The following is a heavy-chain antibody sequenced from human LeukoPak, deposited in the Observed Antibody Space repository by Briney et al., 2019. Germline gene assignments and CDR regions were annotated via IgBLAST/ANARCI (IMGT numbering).Heavy chain of an antibody. CDR2: ISGSGGST. CDR1: GFTFSSYA. V-gene: IGHV3-23*01. Sequence: GGSLRLSCAASGFTFSSYAMSWVRQAPGKGLEWVSAISGSGGSTYYADSVKGRFTISRDNSKNTLHLQMSSLRAEDTAVYYCAKDQTRRYCSSTSCLNWFDPWGQGTLVTVSS. J-gene: IGHJ5*02. D-gene: IGHD2-2*01. CDR3: AKDQTRRYCSSTSCLNWFDP.